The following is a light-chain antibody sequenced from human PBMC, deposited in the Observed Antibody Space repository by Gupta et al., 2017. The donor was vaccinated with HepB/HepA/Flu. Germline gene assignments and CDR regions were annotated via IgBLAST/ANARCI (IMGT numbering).Light chain of an antibody. V-gene: IGKV1-8*01. CDR2: LSS. Sequence: AIRMTQSPSSFSASTGDTVTITCRASQAISTNLAWYQQKPGKAPRLLIYLSSALPSRVPSTFSGSGSGSDFTLSILGLQSEAFAIYYCYQFYTYPRTFGQGTKVE. J-gene: IGKJ1*01. CDR1: QAISTN. CDR3: YQFYTYPRT.